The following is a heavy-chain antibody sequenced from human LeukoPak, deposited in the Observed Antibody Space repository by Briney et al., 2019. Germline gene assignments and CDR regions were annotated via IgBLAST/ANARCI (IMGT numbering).Heavy chain of an antibody. Sequence: GGSLRLSCVASGFNISPFWTTWVRQAPDKGLEWVANIRGDGSRLYYVDSVKGRFTISRDNAKNSLYLQMSNLRADDTSVYYCARDRNYCSSDRCYDAFDIWGQGTMVTVSS. CDR2: IRGDGSRL. V-gene: IGHV3-7*01. CDR3: ARDRNYCSSDRCYDAFDI. J-gene: IGHJ3*02. D-gene: IGHD2-15*01. CDR1: GFNISPFW.